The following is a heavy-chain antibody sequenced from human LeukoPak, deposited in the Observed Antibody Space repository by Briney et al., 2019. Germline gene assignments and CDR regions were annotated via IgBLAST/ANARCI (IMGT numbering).Heavy chain of an antibody. Sequence: PLQTLSLTCTVSGGSISSGGYYWSWIRQHPGKGLEWIGYIYYSGSTYYNPSLKSRVTISVDTSKNQFSLKLSSVTAADTAVYYCARVGYCTNGVCSGVDYWGQGTLVTVSS. CDR3: ARVGYCTNGVCSGVDY. CDR1: GGSISSGGYY. D-gene: IGHD2-8*01. J-gene: IGHJ4*02. V-gene: IGHV4-31*03. CDR2: IYYSGST.